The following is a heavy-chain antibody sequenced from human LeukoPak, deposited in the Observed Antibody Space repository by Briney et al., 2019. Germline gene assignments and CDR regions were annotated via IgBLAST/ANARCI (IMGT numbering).Heavy chain of an antibody. J-gene: IGHJ4*02. V-gene: IGHV3-9*01. CDR2: ISWNSGSI. CDR1: GFTFDDYA. Sequence: PGGSLRLSCAASGFTFDDYAMHWVRQAPGKGLEWVSGISWNSGSIGYADSVKGRFTISRDNAKNSLYLQMNSLRAEDTALYYCAKEFYYLGQGTLVTVSS. CDR3: AKEFYY.